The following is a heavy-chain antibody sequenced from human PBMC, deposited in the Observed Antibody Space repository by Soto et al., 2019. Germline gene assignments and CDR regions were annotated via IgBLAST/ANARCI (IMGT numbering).Heavy chain of an antibody. CDR2: ITTAGDT. J-gene: IGHJ6*02. V-gene: IGHV3-13*01. CDR3: ARELHGGSYGMDV. CDR1: GFTFSNYD. Sequence: EVQLVESGGGLVQPGGSLRLSCAASGFTFSNYDMHWVRQVTGKGLEWVSGITTAGDTYYLDSVKGRFTISREKAKNSWYLQMNSLRAGDTAVYYCARELHGGSYGMDVWGQGTTVTVSS.